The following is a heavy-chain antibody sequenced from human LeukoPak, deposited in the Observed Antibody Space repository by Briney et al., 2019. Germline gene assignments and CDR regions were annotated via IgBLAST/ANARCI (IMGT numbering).Heavy chain of an antibody. Sequence: GGSLRLSRAASGFTFGTFAFSWVRQAPGKGLEWVSSITGDDSTYYADSVKGWFTISRDTSSNTLYLQMNSLRAEDTALYYCAKGHYDFRDYWGQGTLVTVSS. J-gene: IGHJ4*02. CDR1: GFTFGTFA. CDR2: ITGDDST. CDR3: AKGHYDFRDY. V-gene: IGHV3-23*01. D-gene: IGHD3-3*01.